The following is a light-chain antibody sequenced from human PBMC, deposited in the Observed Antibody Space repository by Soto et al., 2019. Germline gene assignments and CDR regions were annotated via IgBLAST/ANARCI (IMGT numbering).Light chain of an antibody. CDR3: CAYAGSCFV. CDR1: SSDVGAYDY. V-gene: IGLV2-11*01. CDR2: DVN. J-gene: IGLJ1*01. Sequence: QSALTQPPSVSGTPGQSVAISCTGTSSDVGAYDYVSWYQQHPGLAPNLLIYDVNKRPSGVPDRFSGSKSGNTASLTISRLQPEDEADYYCCAYAGSCFVFGTGTKVTVL.